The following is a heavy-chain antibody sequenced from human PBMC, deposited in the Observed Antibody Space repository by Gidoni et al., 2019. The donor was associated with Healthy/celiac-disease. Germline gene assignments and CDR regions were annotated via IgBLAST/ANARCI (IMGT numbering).Heavy chain of an antibody. CDR3: ARDWGNDILTGLVFDP. CDR2: ISSSSSYI. D-gene: IGHD3-9*01. V-gene: IGHV3-21*01. J-gene: IGHJ5*02. Sequence: EVQLVESGGGLVKPGGSLRLSCAASGFTFSSYSMNWVRQAPGKGLEWVSSISSSSSYIYYADSVKGRFTISRDNAKNSLYLQMNSLRAEDTAVYYCARDWGNDILTGLVFDPWGQGTLVTVSS. CDR1: GFTFSSYS.